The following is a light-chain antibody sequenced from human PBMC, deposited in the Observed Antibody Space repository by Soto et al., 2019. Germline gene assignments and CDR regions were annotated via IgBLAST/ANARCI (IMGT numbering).Light chain of an antibody. CDR1: QSVSSSY. V-gene: IGKV3-20*01. J-gene: IGKJ5*01. CDR3: QRYGSSPPVT. CDR2: GAS. Sequence: EIGLTQSPGTRSLSPGERATLSCRASQSVSSSYLAWYQQKPGQAPRLLIYGASGRATGIPDRFSGSGSGTDVTLTINRLEPEDFAVYYCQRYGSSPPVTFGQGTRLEIK.